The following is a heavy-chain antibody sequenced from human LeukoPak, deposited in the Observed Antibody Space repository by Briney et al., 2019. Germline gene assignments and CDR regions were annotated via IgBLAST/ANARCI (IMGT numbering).Heavy chain of an antibody. CDR3: ARGGRRF. Sequence: PGGSLRLSCAASGFTFSSYWMSWVRQAPGKGLEWVANIKQDGSEKYYVDSVKGRFTISRDNAKTLYLQMNGLRGDDTAVYYCARGGRRFWGQGTLVTVSS. CDR1: GFTFSSYW. V-gene: IGHV3-7*04. J-gene: IGHJ4*02. D-gene: IGHD3-16*01. CDR2: IKQDGSEK.